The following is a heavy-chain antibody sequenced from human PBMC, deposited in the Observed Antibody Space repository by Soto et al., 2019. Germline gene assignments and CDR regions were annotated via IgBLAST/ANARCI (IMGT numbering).Heavy chain of an antibody. J-gene: IGHJ6*02. D-gene: IGHD3-9*01. CDR1: GDSISGYY. CDR3: ASDILTGRYGMDV. Sequence: SETLSLTYTVSGDSISGYYWSWIRQPPGKGLEWIGYIYYSGSTNYNPSLRSRVTIFLDTSKNQFSLKLSSVTAADTAVYYSASDILTGRYGMDVWGQGTTVTVSS. V-gene: IGHV4-59*08. CDR2: IYYSGST.